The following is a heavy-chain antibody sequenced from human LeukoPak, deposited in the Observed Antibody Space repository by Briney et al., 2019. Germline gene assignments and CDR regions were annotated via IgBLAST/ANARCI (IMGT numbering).Heavy chain of an antibody. J-gene: IGHJ2*01. CDR3: ARAVGVGRGTYFDL. V-gene: IGHV4-59*08. CDR1: GASISSYY. CDR2: ISYIGST. D-gene: IGHD1-1*01. Sequence: MPSETLSLTCTASGASISSYYWSWIRQPPGKGLEWIGYISYIGSTNYNPSLKSRVTISVDTSKNQFSLKLSSVTAADTAVYYCARAVGVGRGTYFDLWGRGTLVTVSS.